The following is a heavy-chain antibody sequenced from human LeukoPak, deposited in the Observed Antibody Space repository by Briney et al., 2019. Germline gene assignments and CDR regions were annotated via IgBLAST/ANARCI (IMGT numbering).Heavy chain of an antibody. CDR1: GFSFSTSA. J-gene: IGHJ1*01. CDR2: TSSEESIK. CDR3: ARDRLLYYYDSGPTGHFQH. V-gene: IGHV3-30-3*01. Sequence: GGSLRLSCAASGFSFSTSAMHWVRQAPGKGLEWVAVTSSEESIKLYADSVKGRFTISRDNAKNTLYLQMNSLRAEDTAVYYCARDRLLYYYDSGPTGHFQHWGQGTLVTV. D-gene: IGHD3-22*01.